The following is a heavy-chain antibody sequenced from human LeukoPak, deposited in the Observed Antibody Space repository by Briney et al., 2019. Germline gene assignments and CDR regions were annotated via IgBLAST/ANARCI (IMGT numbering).Heavy chain of an antibody. V-gene: IGHV4-34*01. CDR3: ASIGGGDSTSIDY. CDR1: GGSFSDYY. CDR2: INHSGST. J-gene: IGHJ4*02. Sequence: SETLSLTCAVYGGSFSDYYWSWIRQPPGKGLEWIGEINHSGSTNYNPSLKSRVTISVDTSKNQFSLKLRSVTAADTAVYYCASIGGGDSTSIDYWGQGTLVTVSS. D-gene: IGHD2-21*02.